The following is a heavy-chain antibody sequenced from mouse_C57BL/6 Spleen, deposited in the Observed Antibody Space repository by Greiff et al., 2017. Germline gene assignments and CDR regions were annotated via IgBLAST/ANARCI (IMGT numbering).Heavy chain of an antibody. CDR1: GFSFNTYA. V-gene: IGHV10-1*01. CDR2: IRSKSNNYAT. J-gene: IGHJ3*01. D-gene: IGHD2-4*01. CDR3: VSYDSFAY. Sequence: DVMLVESGGGLVQPKGSLKLSCAASGFSFNTYAMNWVRQAPGKGLEWVARIRSKSNNYATYYADSVKDRFTISRDDSESMLYLQMNNLKTEDTAMYYCVSYDSFAYWGQGTLVTVSA.